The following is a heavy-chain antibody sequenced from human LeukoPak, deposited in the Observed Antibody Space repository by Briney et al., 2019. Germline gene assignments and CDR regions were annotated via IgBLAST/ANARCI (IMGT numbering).Heavy chain of an antibody. V-gene: IGHV4-59*08. CDR2: IYYSGST. CDR3: ARLGVGIAAARLFDY. CDR1: GGSISSYY. J-gene: IGHJ4*02. D-gene: IGHD6-13*01. Sequence: PSETLSLTCTVSGGSISSYYWSWIRQPPGKGLEWIGYIYYSGSTNYNPSLKSRVTISVDTSKNQFSLKLSSVTAADTAVYYCARLGVGIAAARLFDYWGQGTLVTVSS.